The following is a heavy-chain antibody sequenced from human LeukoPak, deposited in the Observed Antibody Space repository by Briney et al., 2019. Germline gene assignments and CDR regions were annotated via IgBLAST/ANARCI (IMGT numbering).Heavy chain of an antibody. D-gene: IGHD6-19*01. V-gene: IGHV1-8*01. CDR2: MNPNSGNT. CDR1: GYTFTSYD. Sequence: ASVKVSCKASGYTFTSYDINWVRQATGQGLEWMGWMNPNSGNTGYAQKFQGRVTMTRNTSISTAYMELSSLRSEDTAVHYCARVGYSSGWSSDYWGQGTLVTVSS. J-gene: IGHJ4*02. CDR3: ARVGYSSGWSSDY.